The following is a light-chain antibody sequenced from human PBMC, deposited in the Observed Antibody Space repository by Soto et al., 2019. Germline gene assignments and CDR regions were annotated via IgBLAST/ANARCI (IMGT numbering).Light chain of an antibody. Sequence: SYELTQAPSVSVAPGKTARISCGGNNIGSESVHWYQQKPGQAPVLVIYYDSDRPSGIPERFSGSNSGNTATLTISRVEAGDEADYYCQVWHSTSDPVVFGGGTKLTVL. CDR3: QVWHSTSDPVV. V-gene: IGLV3-21*04. CDR2: YDS. J-gene: IGLJ2*01. CDR1: NIGSES.